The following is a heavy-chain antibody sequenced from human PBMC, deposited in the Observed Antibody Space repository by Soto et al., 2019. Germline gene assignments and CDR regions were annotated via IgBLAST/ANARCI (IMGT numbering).Heavy chain of an antibody. Sequence: PSETPSLPRAASGGSISRSNWWGRGRQPPGKGLEWIGKIYHSGSTNYNPSLKSRVTISVDKSKNQFSLKLSSVTAADTAVYYCARRSSGWYFDYWGQGTLVTVSS. J-gene: IGHJ4*02. D-gene: IGHD6-19*01. V-gene: IGHV4-4*02. CDR1: GGSISRSNW. CDR3: ARRSSGWYFDY. CDR2: IYHSGST.